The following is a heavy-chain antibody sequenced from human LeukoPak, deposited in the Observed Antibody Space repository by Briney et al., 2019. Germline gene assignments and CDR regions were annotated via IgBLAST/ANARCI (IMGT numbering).Heavy chain of an antibody. CDR2: INSDGSST. CDR3: ARVGIAYCGGDCSLGWFDP. J-gene: IGHJ5*02. CDR1: GFTFSSYW. Sequence: GGSLRLSCAASGFTFSSYWMHWVRQAPGKGLVWVSRINSDGSSTSYADSVKGRFTISRDNAKNTLYLQMNSLRAEDTAVYYCARVGIAYCGGDCSLGWFDPWGQGTLVTVSS. D-gene: IGHD2-21*02. V-gene: IGHV3-74*01.